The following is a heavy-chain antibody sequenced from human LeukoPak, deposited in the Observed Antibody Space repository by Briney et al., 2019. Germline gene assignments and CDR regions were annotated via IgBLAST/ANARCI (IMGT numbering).Heavy chain of an antibody. CDR1: GGTFSSYA. J-gene: IGHJ6*02. CDR3: ARVQLDDSSGYYGMDV. Sequence: ASVNVSCKASGGTFSSYAISWVRQAPGQGLEWMGGIIPIFGTANYAQKFQGRVTITADESTSTAYMELSSLRSEDTAVYYCARVQLDDSSGYYGMDVWGQGTTVTVSS. D-gene: IGHD3-22*01. CDR2: IIPIFGTA. V-gene: IGHV1-69*13.